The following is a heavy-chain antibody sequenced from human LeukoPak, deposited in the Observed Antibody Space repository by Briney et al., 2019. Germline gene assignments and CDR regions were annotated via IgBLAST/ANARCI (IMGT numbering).Heavy chain of an antibody. V-gene: IGHV3-11*04. CDR2: ISSSGSTI. D-gene: IGHD1-26*01. CDR1: GGSISSYY. J-gene: IGHJ4*02. CDR3: ARGRWGIVGATTSDY. Sequence: LSLTCTVSGGSISSYYMSWIRQAPGKGLEWVSYISSSGSTIYYADSVKGRFTISRDNAKNSLYLQMNSLRAEDTAVYYCARGRWGIVGATTSDYWGQGTLVTVSS.